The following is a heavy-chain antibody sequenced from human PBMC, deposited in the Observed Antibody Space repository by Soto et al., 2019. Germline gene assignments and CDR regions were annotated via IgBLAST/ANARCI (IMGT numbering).Heavy chain of an antibody. Sequence: GGSLRLSCAASGFTFSDYYMSWIRQAPGKGLEWVSYISSSGSTIYYADSVKGRFTISRDNAKNSLYLQMNSLRAEDTAVYYCARLAPYGDEIPSPGLDYWGQGTLVTVSS. CDR1: GFTFSDYY. CDR3: ARLAPYGDEIPSPGLDY. D-gene: IGHD4-17*01. V-gene: IGHV3-11*01. CDR2: ISSSGSTI. J-gene: IGHJ4*02.